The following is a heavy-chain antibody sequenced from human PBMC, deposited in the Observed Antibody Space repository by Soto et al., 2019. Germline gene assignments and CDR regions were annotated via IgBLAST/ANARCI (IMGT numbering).Heavy chain of an antibody. CDR3: ARQPGY. CDR1: GGSINSSGYY. J-gene: IGHJ4*02. CDR2: IYYSGIT. V-gene: IGHV4-39*07. Sequence: SETLSLTCIVSGGSINSSGYYWGWIRQHPGKGLEWIGNIYYSGITYYNPSLKIRVTISVYASKDQFSLKLSSVTAADTAVYYCARQPGYWGQGTLVTVSS.